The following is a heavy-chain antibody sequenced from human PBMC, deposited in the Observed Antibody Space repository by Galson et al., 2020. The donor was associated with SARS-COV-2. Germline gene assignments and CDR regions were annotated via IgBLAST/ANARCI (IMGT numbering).Heavy chain of an antibody. J-gene: IGHJ4*02. D-gene: IGHD3-10*01. Sequence: GASVKVSCKASGYTFTGYYMHWVRQAPGQGLEWMGWINPNSGGTNYAQKFQGSVTMTRDTSISTAYMELSRLRSDDTAVYYCARETYYYGSGSYRSDYWGQGTLVTVSS. CDR3: ARETYYYGSGSYRSDY. CDR1: GYTFTGYY. V-gene: IGHV1-2*02. CDR2: INPNSGGT.